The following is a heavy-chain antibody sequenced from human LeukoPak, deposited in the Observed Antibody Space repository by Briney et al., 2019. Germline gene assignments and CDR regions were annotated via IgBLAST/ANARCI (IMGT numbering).Heavy chain of an antibody. CDR1: GFTFSSYS. CDR2: ISSSSSYI. Sequence: GGSLRLSCAASGFTFSSYSMNWVRQAPGKGLEWVSSISSSSSYIYYADSVKDRFTISRDNAKNSLYLQMNSLRAEDTAVYYCARDRGYCTNGVCYYYYMDVWGKGTTVTVSS. CDR3: ARDRGYCTNGVCYYYYMDV. D-gene: IGHD2-8*01. J-gene: IGHJ6*03. V-gene: IGHV3-21*01.